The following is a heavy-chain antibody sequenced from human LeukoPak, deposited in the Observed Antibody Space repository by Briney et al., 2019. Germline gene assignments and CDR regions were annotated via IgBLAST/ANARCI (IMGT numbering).Heavy chain of an antibody. CDR3: ARGRLHDYGDYDN. D-gene: IGHD4-17*01. J-gene: IGHJ4*02. Sequence: ASVKVSCKASGYTFTSYDINWVRQATGQGLEWMGWMNPNSGNTGYAQKFQGRVTMTRNTSISTAYMELGSLRSEDTAVYYCARGRLHDYGDYDNWGQGTLVTVSS. CDR2: MNPNSGNT. V-gene: IGHV1-8*01. CDR1: GYTFTSYD.